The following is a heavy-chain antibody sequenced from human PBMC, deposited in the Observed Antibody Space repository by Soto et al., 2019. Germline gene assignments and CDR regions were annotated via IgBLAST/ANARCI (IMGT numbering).Heavy chain of an antibody. J-gene: IGHJ4*02. CDR3: AKDAAYYDFWSGPMVGYYFDY. D-gene: IGHD3-3*01. V-gene: IGHV3-33*06. CDR2: IWYEGSDK. CDR1: GFTFSNYG. Sequence: LRLSCVASGFTFSNYGMHWVRQAPGKGLEWVAFIWYEGSDKYYADSVKGRFTISRDNSKNTLYLQMNSLRAEDTAVYYCAKDAAYYDFWSGPMVGYYFDYWGQGTLVTVSS.